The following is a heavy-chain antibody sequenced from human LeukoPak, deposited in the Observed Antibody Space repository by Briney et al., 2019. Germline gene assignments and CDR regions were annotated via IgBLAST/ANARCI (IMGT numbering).Heavy chain of an antibody. D-gene: IGHD3-3*01. J-gene: IGHJ4*02. CDR1: GYTFSSYW. Sequence: PGESLKVSCKGSGYTFSSYWIGWVRQMPGKGLEWMGIIYPGDSDTRYSPSLQGQVTISVDTSIGTAYLQWSSLKASDTAIYYCARQNDFRLDYWGQGTLVTVSS. CDR3: ARQNDFRLDY. V-gene: IGHV5-51*01. CDR2: IYPGDSDT.